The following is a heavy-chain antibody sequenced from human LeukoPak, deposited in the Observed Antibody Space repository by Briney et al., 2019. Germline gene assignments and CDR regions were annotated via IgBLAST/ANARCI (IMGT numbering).Heavy chain of an antibody. CDR2: IRSKAYGGTA. Sequence: GGSLRLSCTSSGFSFGDYAMSWFRQAPGKGLEWVGFIRSKAYGGTAEYAASVEGRFTISRDDSKSIAYLQMNSLQNEDTAVYYCTRATATTVVPYYFDYWGQGTLVTVSS. V-gene: IGHV3-49*03. D-gene: IGHD4-23*01. CDR1: GFSFGDYA. J-gene: IGHJ4*02. CDR3: TRATATTVVPYYFDY.